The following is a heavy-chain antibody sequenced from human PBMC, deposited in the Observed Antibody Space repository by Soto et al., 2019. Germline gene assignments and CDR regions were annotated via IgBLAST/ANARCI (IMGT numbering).Heavy chain of an antibody. CDR2: ISPYNGNT. J-gene: IGHJ4*02. V-gene: IGHV1-18*01. D-gene: IGHD5-18*01. Sequence: QVELVQSGAEVKRPGASVTFSCRSSGYTFTYYGVTWVRQAPGQGLEWMGWISPYNGNTRIAQKVQDRVTLTTDASTKTAYMELRSLRSDATAIYYCASHGGYTYGFSDYWGQGTQLTVSS. CDR1: GYTFTYYG. CDR3: ASHGGYTYGFSDY.